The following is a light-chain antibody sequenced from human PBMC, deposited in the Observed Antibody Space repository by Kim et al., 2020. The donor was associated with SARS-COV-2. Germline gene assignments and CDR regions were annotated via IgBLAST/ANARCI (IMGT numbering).Light chain of an antibody. Sequence: PGEGATLSCRASQSVRRNLAWYQQRPGRAPRLLIYAAATRATDIPARFSGSGSETTFTLTISSLESEDFALYYCQQYDNRPRTFGQGTKVDIK. J-gene: IGKJ1*01. CDR2: AAA. V-gene: IGKV3-15*01. CDR1: QSVRRN. CDR3: QQYDNRPRT.